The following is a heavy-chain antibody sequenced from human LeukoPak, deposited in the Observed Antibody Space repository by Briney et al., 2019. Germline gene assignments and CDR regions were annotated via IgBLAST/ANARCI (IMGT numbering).Heavy chain of an antibody. Sequence: ASVKVSCKASGYTFTSNYLHWVRQAPGQGLEWMGIISPSGGRTSYAQMFQGRVTMTSDVSTNTVYMELNSLTSEDTAHYYCARDYLPDETDYVWGSYAFDMWGQGTMVTVSS. D-gene: IGHD3-16*01. CDR2: ISPSGGRT. CDR3: ARDYLPDETDYVWGSYAFDM. J-gene: IGHJ3*02. V-gene: IGHV1-46*01. CDR1: GYTFTSNY.